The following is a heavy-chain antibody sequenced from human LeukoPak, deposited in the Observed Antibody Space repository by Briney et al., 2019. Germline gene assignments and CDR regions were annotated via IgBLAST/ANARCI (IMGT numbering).Heavy chain of an antibody. CDR3: ARDASSGGLYYFDY. CDR2: INPNSGGT. CDR1: GYTFVSYG. J-gene: IGHJ4*02. Sequence: ASVKVSCKASGYTFVSYGITWVRQAPGQGLEWMGWINPNSGGTNYAQKFQGRVTMTRDTSISTAYMELSRLRSDDTAVYYCARDASSGGLYYFDYWGQGTLVTVSS. V-gene: IGHV1-2*02. D-gene: IGHD6-25*01.